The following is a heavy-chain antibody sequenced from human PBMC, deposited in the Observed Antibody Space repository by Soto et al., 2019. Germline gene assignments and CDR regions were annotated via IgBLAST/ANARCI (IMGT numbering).Heavy chain of an antibody. J-gene: IGHJ3*02. V-gene: IGHV3-30*18. CDR3: AKDPYGGRHGFTAFEI. Sequence: QVQLVESGGGVVQPGRSLRLSCAASGFSFSNYGMHWVRQAPGKGLEWVAVISYDGSNTYYVDSVKGRFTISRDNSKNTLYLQMNSLRAEDMAVYYCAKDPYGGRHGFTAFEIWGQGTMVTVSS. CDR2: ISYDGSNT. CDR1: GFSFSNYG. D-gene: IGHD1-26*01.